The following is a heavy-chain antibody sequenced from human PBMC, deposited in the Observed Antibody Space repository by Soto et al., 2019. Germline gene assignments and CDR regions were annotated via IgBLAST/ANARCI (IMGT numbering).Heavy chain of an antibody. CDR3: ARGIGVVLPADTDFDY. J-gene: IGHJ4*02. CDR2: INHRGST. CDR1: GGSFSGYY. V-gene: IGHV4-34*01. D-gene: IGHD2-2*01. Sequence: QVQLQQWGAGLLKPSETLSLTCAVYGGSFSGYYWSWIRQPPGKGLEWIGEINHRGSTNYNPSLKSRVTISVDTSKNQFSLKLSSVTAADTAVYYGARGIGVVLPADTDFDYWGQGTLVTVSS.